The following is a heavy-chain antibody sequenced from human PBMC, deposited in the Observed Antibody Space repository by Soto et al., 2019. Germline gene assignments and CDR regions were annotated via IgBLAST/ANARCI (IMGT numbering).Heavy chain of an antibody. J-gene: IGHJ4*02. V-gene: IGHV3-74*01. D-gene: IGHD5-18*01. CDR2: VNSDGSIT. CDR1: GFDFTNAW. Sequence: PGGSLRLSCAASGFDFTNAWMHWVRLAPGKGLVRVSHVNSDGSITTYADSVKGRFTISRDNAKNTVYLQMNSLRVEDTAVYYCTRDQRYSSAVWGQGTLVTVSS. CDR3: TRDQRYSSAV.